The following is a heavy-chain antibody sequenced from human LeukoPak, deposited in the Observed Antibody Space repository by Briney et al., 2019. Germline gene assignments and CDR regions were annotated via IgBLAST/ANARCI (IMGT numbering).Heavy chain of an antibody. CDR2: IYYSGSA. J-gene: IGHJ3*02. V-gene: IGHV4-31*03. CDR3: ARRRHNPTTYYYDSSGYEGIAFDI. Sequence: SETLSLTCTVSGGSISSGGYSWGWIRQPPGKGLEWIGYIYYSGSAYYNPSLKSRVTISVDTSKNQFSPKLSSVTAADTAVYYCARRRHNPTTYYYDSSGYEGIAFDISGEGTMVTVSS. CDR1: GGSISSGGYS. D-gene: IGHD3-22*01.